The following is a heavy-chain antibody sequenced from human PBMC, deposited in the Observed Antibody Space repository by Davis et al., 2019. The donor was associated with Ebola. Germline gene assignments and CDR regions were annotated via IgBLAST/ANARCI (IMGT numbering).Heavy chain of an antibody. CDR2: IYYSGST. Sequence: MPSETLSLTCTVSGGSVSSGGYYWNWIRQPPGKGLEWIGYIYYSGSTDYSPSLRGRATISLDTSKNQFSLRLTSVTAADTAVYYCARDYYDSNGYLWYFDLWGRGTLVAVSS. D-gene: IGHD3-22*01. V-gene: IGHV4-61*08. CDR3: ARDYYDSNGYLWYFDL. J-gene: IGHJ2*01. CDR1: GGSVSSGGYY.